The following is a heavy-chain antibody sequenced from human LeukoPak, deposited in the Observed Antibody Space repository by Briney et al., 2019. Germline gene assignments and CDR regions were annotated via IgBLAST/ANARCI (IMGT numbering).Heavy chain of an antibody. D-gene: IGHD3-10*01. V-gene: IGHV3-7*01. J-gene: IGHJ4*02. Sequence: GGSLRLSCAASGFTFTSYWMSWVRQAPGKGLEWVANIKQDGSEKHYVDSVKGRFTISRDNANNSLFLQMDSLRVEDTAFYYCAREDYFGSGSPAYWGQGTLVPVSS. CDR1: GFTFTSYW. CDR2: IKQDGSEK. CDR3: AREDYFGSGSPAY.